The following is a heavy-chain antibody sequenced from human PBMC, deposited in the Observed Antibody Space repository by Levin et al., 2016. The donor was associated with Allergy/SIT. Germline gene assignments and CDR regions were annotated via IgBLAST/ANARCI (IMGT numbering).Heavy chain of an antibody. V-gene: IGHV3-53*01. J-gene: IGHJ6*02. D-gene: IGHD4-11*01. CDR1: GFTVSSNY. Sequence: GESLKISCAASGFTVSSNYMSWVRQAPGRGLEWVSVIYSGGSTYYADSVKGRFTISRDNSKNTLYLQMNSLRAEDTAVYYCARGLSNYVYYYYGMDVWGQGTTVTVSS. CDR3: ARGLSNYVYYYYGMDV. CDR2: IYSGGST.